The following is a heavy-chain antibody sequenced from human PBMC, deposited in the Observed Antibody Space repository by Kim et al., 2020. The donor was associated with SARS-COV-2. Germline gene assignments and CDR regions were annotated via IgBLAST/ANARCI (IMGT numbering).Heavy chain of an antibody. CDR2: ISGSGGST. J-gene: IGHJ4*02. CDR3: AKDGAPGQYSSSWPHFDY. Sequence: GGSLRLSCAASGFTFSSYAMSWVRQAPGKGLEWVSAISGSGGSTYYADSVKGRFTISRDNSKNTLYLQMNSLRAEDTAVYYCAKDGAPGQYSSSWPHFDYWGQGTLVTVSS. D-gene: IGHD6-13*01. CDR1: GFTFSSYA. V-gene: IGHV3-23*01.